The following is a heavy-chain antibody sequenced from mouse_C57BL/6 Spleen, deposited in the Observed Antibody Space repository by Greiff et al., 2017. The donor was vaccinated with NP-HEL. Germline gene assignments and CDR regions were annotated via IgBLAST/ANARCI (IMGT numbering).Heavy chain of an antibody. CDR1: GYTFTSYW. J-gene: IGHJ4*01. CDR3: VRRYYGTGFYAMDY. CDR2: IDPSDSYT. D-gene: IGHD1-1*01. V-gene: IGHV1-50*01. Sequence: VQLQQSGAELVKPGASVKLSCKASGYTFTSYWMQWVKQRPGQGLEWIGEIDPSDSYTNYNQKFKGKATLTVDTSSSTAYMQLSSLTSEDSAVYYCVRRYYGTGFYAMDYWGQGTSVTVSA.